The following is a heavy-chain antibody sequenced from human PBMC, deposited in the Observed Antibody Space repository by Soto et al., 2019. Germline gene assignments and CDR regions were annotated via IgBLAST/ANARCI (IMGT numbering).Heavy chain of an antibody. V-gene: IGHV4-31*03. CDR2: IYYSGST. D-gene: IGHD3-16*01. Sequence: SETLSLTCTVSGGSISSGGYYWSWIRQHPGKGLEWIGYIYYSGSTYYNPSLKSRVTISVDTSKNQFSLKLSSVTAADTAVYYCARCDDYYYYMGAWGKGTTVTVSS. CDR3: ARCDDYYYYMGA. J-gene: IGHJ6*03. CDR1: GGSISSGGYY.